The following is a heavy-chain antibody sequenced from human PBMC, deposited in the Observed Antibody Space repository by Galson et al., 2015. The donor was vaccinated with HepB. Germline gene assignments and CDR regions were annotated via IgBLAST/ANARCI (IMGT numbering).Heavy chain of an antibody. Sequence: SLRLSCAASGFTFSAYWMSWVRQAPGKGLEWVADVNLDGSEMYYADSVKGRFTISRDNAERSVSLHMYSLRAEDTAVYYCAREVMIRTLAHKTPDYWGQGTLVTVSS. CDR3: AREVMIRTLAHKTPDY. D-gene: IGHD3-16*01. V-gene: IGHV3-7*03. CDR2: VNLDGSEM. CDR1: GFTFSAYW. J-gene: IGHJ4*02.